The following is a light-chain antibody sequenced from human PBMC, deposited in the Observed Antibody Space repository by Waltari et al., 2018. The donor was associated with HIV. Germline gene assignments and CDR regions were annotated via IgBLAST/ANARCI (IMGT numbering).Light chain of an antibody. CDR1: QSVSTY. CDR3: QQQTA. Sequence: EIVLTQTPATLSLSPGERATLSCWASQSVSTYLAWYQQKPGQAPRLLIYNAFNRATGIPARCSGSGSGTDFTLTISSVEPEDFAVYYCQQQTAFGPGTKVDIK. V-gene: IGKV3-11*01. CDR2: NAF. J-gene: IGKJ3*01.